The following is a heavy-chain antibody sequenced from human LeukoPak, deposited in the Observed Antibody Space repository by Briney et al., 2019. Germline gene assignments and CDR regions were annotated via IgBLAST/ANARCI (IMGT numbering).Heavy chain of an antibody. D-gene: IGHD4-17*01. V-gene: IGHV4-59*01. Sequence: SETLSLTCTVSGGSISSYYWSWLRQPPGKGLEWIGYIYYSGSTNYNPSLKSRVTISVDTSKNQFSLKLSSVTAADTAVYYCARSHDYGDYYFDYWGQGTLVTVSS. CDR3: ARSHDYGDYYFDY. CDR2: IYYSGST. J-gene: IGHJ4*02. CDR1: GGSISSYY.